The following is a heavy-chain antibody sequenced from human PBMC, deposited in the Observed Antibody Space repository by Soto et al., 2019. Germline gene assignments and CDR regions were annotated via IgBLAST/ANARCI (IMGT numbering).Heavy chain of an antibody. CDR2: IISIYNTA. CDR3: AREPLSGTSYPQYFDL. D-gene: IGHD1-26*01. J-gene: IGHJ2*01. V-gene: IGHV1-69*06. Sequence: GASVKVSCKASGGSLSNYAISWVRQAPGQGLEWMGGIISIYNTATYSPKSQGRVTITADTSTNTAYMELSSLRSDDTAVYYCAREPLSGTSYPQYFDLWGRGTLVTVSS. CDR1: GGSLSNYA.